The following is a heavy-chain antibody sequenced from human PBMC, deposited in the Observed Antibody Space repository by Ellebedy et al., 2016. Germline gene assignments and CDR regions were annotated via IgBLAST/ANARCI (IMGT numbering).Heavy chain of an antibody. CDR3: ARDLAP. CDR2: IYTSGST. CDR1: GGSINSDGYY. V-gene: IGHV4-61*02. Sequence: SETLSLTXTVSGGSINSDGYYWSWIRQPAGKGLEWIGRIYTSGSTNYNPSLKSRVAMSVDTSKNQFSLKLSSVTAADTAVYYCARDLAPWGQGILVTVSS. J-gene: IGHJ5*02.